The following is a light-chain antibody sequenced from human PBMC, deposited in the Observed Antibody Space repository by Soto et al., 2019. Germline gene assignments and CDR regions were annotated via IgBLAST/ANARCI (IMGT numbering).Light chain of an antibody. Sequence: EIVLTQSPGTLSLSPGERATLSCRASQSVRSSYLAWYQQKPGQAPRLLIYGASSRATGIPDRFSGSGSGTDFTLTISRLEPEDFAVYYCQQYGSSPRTFSQGTKVDIK. V-gene: IGKV3-20*01. J-gene: IGKJ1*01. CDR3: QQYGSSPRT. CDR1: QSVRSSY. CDR2: GAS.